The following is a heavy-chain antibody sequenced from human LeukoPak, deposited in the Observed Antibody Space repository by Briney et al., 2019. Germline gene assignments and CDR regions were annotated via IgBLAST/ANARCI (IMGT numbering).Heavy chain of an antibody. CDR2: IYYSGST. Sequence: PSETLSLTCTVSGGSISSYYWSWIRQPPGKGLEWIGYIYYSGSTNYNPSLKSRVTISVDTSKNQFSLKLSSVTAADTAVYYCARHSRTIVRGVKGYFDYWGQGTLVTVSS. J-gene: IGHJ4*02. V-gene: IGHV4-59*08. CDR1: GGSISSYY. CDR3: ARHSRTIVRGVKGYFDY. D-gene: IGHD3-10*01.